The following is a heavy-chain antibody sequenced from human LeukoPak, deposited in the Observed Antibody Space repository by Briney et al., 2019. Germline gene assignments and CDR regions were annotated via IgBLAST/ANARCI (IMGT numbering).Heavy chain of an antibody. D-gene: IGHD6-13*01. CDR3: ARDGTAAGLYFDL. Sequence: PGGSLRLSCVVSGFTFSNYWMNWVRQAPGKGLEWAASIGQDGGEKSYVDSVKGRFTISRDNTKNSLYLQMSSLRAEDTAVYYCARDGTAAGLYFDLWGQGTLVTVSS. CDR2: IGQDGGEK. V-gene: IGHV3-7*01. CDR1: GFTFSNYW. J-gene: IGHJ4*01.